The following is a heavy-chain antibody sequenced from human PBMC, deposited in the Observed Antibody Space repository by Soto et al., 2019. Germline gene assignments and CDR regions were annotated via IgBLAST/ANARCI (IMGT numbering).Heavy chain of an antibody. J-gene: IGHJ6*04. D-gene: IGHD5-18*01. CDR1: GYTFTSYY. CDR2: INPSGGST. CDR3: AREGGNVDTAMVKCCSGMEV. V-gene: IGHV1-46*01. Sequence: CGRSGYTFTSYYLQWVRPAHGQGLEWMGIINPSGGSTSYAQKFQGRVTMTRDTSTSTVYMELSSLRSEDTAVYYCAREGGNVDTAMVKCCSGMEVWGKGTTVTVFS.